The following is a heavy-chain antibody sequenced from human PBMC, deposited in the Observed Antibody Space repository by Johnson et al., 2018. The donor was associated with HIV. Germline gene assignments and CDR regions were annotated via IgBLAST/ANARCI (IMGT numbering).Heavy chain of an antibody. V-gene: IGHV3-30-3*01. CDR3: ARYCSGGSCDSVWQKNYAFDI. CDR2: ISYDGNNK. Sequence: QVQLVESGGGVVQPGRSLRLSCAASEFSFSTYALHWVRQAPGEGLEWVAVISYDGNNKYYADSVKGRFTISRDNSKNTLYLQLNSLRAEDTAVYYCARYCSGGSCDSVWQKNYAFDIWGQGTMVTVSS. CDR1: EFSFSTYA. D-gene: IGHD2-15*01. J-gene: IGHJ3*02.